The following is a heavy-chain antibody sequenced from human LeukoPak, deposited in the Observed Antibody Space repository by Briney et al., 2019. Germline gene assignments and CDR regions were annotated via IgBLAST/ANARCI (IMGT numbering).Heavy chain of an antibody. Sequence: SQTLSLTCAISGDGVSSNSAAWNWIRQSPSRGLEWLGRTYYRSKWYNDYAVSVKSRITINPDTSKNQFSLQLNSVTPEDTAVYYCARDRPYSSGWMGYYYYYMDVWGKGTTVTVSS. D-gene: IGHD6-19*01. J-gene: IGHJ6*03. CDR3: ARDRPYSSGWMGYYYYYMDV. V-gene: IGHV6-1*01. CDR1: GDGVSSNSAA. CDR2: TYYRSKWYN.